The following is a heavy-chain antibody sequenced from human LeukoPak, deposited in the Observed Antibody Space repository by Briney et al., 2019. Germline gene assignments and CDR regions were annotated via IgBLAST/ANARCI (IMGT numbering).Heavy chain of an antibody. CDR3: ARVRESEEPPLILDLDY. D-gene: IGHD3-3*01. Sequence: GGSLRLSCAASGFTFSSYAMHWVRQAPGKGLEWVAVISYDGSNKYYADSVKGRFTISRDNSKNTLYLQMGSLRAEDMAVYYCARVRESEEPPLILDLDYWGQGTLVTVSS. V-gene: IGHV3-30*14. CDR1: GFTFSSYA. CDR2: ISYDGSNK. J-gene: IGHJ4*02.